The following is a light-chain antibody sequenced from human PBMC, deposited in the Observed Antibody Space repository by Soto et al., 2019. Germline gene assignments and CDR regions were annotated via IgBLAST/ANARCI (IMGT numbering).Light chain of an antibody. CDR3: HQYGSSPAT. CDR2: DAS. Sequence: EIVLTQSPATLSLSPGERATLSCRASQSVSSYLAWYQQKPGQAPRLLIYDASNRATGIPARFSGSGSGTDFTLTISSLEPEDFAVYYCHQYGSSPATFGQGTKVDNK. J-gene: IGKJ1*01. CDR1: QSVSSY. V-gene: IGKV3-11*01.